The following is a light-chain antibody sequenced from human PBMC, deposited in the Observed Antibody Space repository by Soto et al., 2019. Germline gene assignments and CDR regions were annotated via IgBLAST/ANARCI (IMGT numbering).Light chain of an antibody. CDR3: QQYYSTLTWT. CDR1: QSVLYSSNNKNY. V-gene: IGKV4-1*01. CDR2: WAS. Sequence: DIVMTQSPDSLAVSLGERATINCKPSQSVLYSSNNKNYLAWYQQKPGQPPKLLIYWASTRESGVPDRFSGSGSGTDFTLTISSLQAEDVAVYYCQQYYSTLTWTFGQGTKVEIK. J-gene: IGKJ1*01.